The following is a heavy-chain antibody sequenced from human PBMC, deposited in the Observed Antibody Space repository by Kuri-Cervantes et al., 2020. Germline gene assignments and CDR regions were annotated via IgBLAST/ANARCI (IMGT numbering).Heavy chain of an antibody. CDR1: GFTLSSNA. V-gene: IGHV3-23*01. Sequence: GGSLRPSCAASGFTLSSNAMSWVRQAPGKGLEWVSAISGSGGSTYYADSVKGRFTIARDNSKNTLYLQMNSLRAEDTAVYYCARDRRGIYYGDYGLRSNYHGMDVWGQGTTVTVSS. J-gene: IGHJ6*02. D-gene: IGHD4-17*01. CDR3: ARDRRGIYYGDYGLRSNYHGMDV. CDR2: ISGSGGST.